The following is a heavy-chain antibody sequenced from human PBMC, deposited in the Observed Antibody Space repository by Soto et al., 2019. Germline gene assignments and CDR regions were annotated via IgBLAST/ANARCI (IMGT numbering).Heavy chain of an antibody. CDR1: GYAINELS. D-gene: IGHD6-13*01. V-gene: IGHV1-24*01. CDR2: FDPEDGET. J-gene: IGHJ4*02. CDR3: ATGGAGTRY. Sequence: ASAKVSCKVSGYAINELSMHSVRQAPRKGLEWVGGFDPEDGETVYAQKFQGRVTMTEDTSTDTAYMELSSLRSEDPAVDYCATGGAGTRYWGQGTLVTGSS.